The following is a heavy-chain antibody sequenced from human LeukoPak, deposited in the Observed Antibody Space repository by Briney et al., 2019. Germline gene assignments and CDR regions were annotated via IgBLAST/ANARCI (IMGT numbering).Heavy chain of an antibody. J-gene: IGHJ4*02. CDR2: ISYDGSNK. V-gene: IGHV3-30*18. CDR3: ANDFWSGYYGDY. CDR1: GFTFSSYG. Sequence: PGGSLRLSCAASGFTFSSYGMLWVRQAPGKGLEWVAVISYDGSNKYYADSVKGRFTISRDNSKNTLYLQMNSLRAEDTAVYYCANDFWSGYYGDYWGQGTLVTVSS. D-gene: IGHD3-3*01.